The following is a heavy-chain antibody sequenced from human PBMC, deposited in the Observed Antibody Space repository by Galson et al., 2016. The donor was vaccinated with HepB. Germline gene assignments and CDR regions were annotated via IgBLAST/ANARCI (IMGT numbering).Heavy chain of an antibody. D-gene: IGHD3-10*01. J-gene: IGHJ5*02. Sequence: SLRLSCAASGFNFRSYGMHWVRQAPGKGLEWVAAIWYDGSKKYCADSVKGRFTISRDNSKNTVYLQMNSLRTEDTAVYYCARDGGLQWFGGYNWFDPWGQGTLVTVSA. CDR3: ARDGGLQWFGGYNWFDP. CDR2: IWYDGSKK. CDR1: GFNFRSYG. V-gene: IGHV3-33*01.